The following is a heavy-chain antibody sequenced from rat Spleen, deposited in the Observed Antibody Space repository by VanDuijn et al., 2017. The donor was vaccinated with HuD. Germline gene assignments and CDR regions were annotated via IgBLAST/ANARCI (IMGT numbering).Heavy chain of an antibody. CDR3: ARLGGLRNWFAY. D-gene: IGHD4-3*01. V-gene: IGHV5S23*01. CDR1: GFTFSDFD. CDR2: ISTGDDDT. J-gene: IGHJ3*01. Sequence: EVQLVESGGGLVQPGRSLNLSCAASGFTFSDFDMAWVRQAPTKGLEWVASISTGDDDTYYRDSVKGRFTISRNDEESTLYLQMDSLRSEDTATYFCARLGGLRNWFAYWGQGTLVTVSS.